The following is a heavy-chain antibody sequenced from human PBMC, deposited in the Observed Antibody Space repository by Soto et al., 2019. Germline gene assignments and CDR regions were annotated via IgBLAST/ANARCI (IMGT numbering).Heavy chain of an antibody. CDR1: GFTFSSYA. CDR3: ARDQSVDEAGFDY. J-gene: IGHJ4*02. CDR2: ISYDGSNK. V-gene: IGHV3-30-3*01. Sequence: QVQLVESGGGVVQPGRSLRLSCAASGFTFSSYAMHWVRQAPGKGLEWVAVISYDGSNKYYADSVKGRFTISRDNSKNTLYLQMNSLRAEDTAVYYCARDQSVDEAGFDYWGQGTLVTVSS.